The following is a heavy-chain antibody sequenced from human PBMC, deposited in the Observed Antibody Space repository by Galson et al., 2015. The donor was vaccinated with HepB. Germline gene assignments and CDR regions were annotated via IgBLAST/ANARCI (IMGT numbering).Heavy chain of an antibody. CDR2: IYPGDSDT. V-gene: IGHV5-51*01. CDR3: ARPAIVGAPDGAFDI. D-gene: IGHD1-26*01. Sequence: QSGAEVKKPGESLKISCKGSGYSFSTYWIGWARQMPGKGLEWMGIIYPGDSDTRYNPSIQGQVTISADKSISTAYLQWSSLKASDTAMYYCARPAIVGAPDGAFDIWGQGTMVTVSS. CDR1: GYSFSTYW. J-gene: IGHJ3*02.